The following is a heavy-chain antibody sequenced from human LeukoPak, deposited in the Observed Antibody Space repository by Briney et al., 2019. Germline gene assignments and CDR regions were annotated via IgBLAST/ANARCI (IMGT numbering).Heavy chain of an antibody. CDR1: GFTFSSYA. Sequence: GGSLRLSCAASGFTFSSYAMSWVRQAPGKGLEWVSAISGSGGSTYYADSVKGRFTISRDNSKNTLYLQMNSLRAEGTAVYHCAKVLRVVPAAAFDYWGQGTLVTVSS. J-gene: IGHJ4*02. V-gene: IGHV3-23*01. CDR3: AKVLRVVPAAAFDY. CDR2: ISGSGGST. D-gene: IGHD2-2*01.